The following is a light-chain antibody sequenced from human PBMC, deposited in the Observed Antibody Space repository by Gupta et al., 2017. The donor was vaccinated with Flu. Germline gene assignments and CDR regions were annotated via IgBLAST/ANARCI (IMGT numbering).Light chain of an antibody. Sequence: SYELTQPPSVSVSPGQTASITCSGDKLGDKYACWYQQTPGPSPVLVSEQDSKRPSGPPELCDGYKSATTAIMNISANESIDDAYYYYPAWDTRPYVVFGGGTNMTVL. CDR3: PAWDTRPYVV. J-gene: IGLJ2*01. CDR1: KLGDKY. CDR2: QDS. V-gene: IGLV3-1*01.